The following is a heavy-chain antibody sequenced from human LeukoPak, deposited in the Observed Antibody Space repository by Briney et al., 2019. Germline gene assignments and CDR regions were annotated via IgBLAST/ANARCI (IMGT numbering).Heavy chain of an antibody. CDR2: IFYSGNT. J-gene: IGHJ4*02. CDR3: ARDRGEGIVGTFDY. V-gene: IGHV4-59*11. CDR1: GDSISNHY. D-gene: IGHD1-26*01. Sequence: SETLSLTCTVSGDSISNHYWSWIRQPPGKGLVWIGYIFYSGNTHYNPSLKSRVTMSVDASKNQFSLRLSSVTPADTAVYYCARDRGEGIVGTFDYWGQGTLVTVSS.